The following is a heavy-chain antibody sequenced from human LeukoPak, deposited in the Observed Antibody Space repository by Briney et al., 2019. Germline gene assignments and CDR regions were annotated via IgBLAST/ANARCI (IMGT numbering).Heavy chain of an antibody. Sequence: SETLSLTCTVSGGSISSHYWSWIRQPPGKGLEWIGYIYYSGSTNYNPSLKSRVTMSVDTSKNQFSLKLSSVTAADTAVYYCARAKVGAANPFDYWGQGTLVTVSS. D-gene: IGHD1-26*01. CDR1: GGSISSHY. CDR2: IYYSGST. CDR3: ARAKVGAANPFDY. V-gene: IGHV4-59*11. J-gene: IGHJ4*02.